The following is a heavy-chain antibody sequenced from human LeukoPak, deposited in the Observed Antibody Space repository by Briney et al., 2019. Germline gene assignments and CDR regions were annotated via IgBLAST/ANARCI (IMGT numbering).Heavy chain of an antibody. D-gene: IGHD3-9*01. CDR2: FDPEDGET. Sequence: ASVKVSCKVSGYTLTELSMHWVRQAPGKGLEWMGGFDPEDGETIYAQKFQGRVTMTEDTSTDTAYMELSSLRSEDTAVYYCARLQYFDWLSNWFDPWGQGTLVTVSS. CDR3: ARLQYFDWLSNWFDP. J-gene: IGHJ5*02. CDR1: GYTLTELS. V-gene: IGHV1-24*01.